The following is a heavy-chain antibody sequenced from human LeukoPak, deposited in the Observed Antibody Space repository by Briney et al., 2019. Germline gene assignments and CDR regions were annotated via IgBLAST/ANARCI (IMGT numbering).Heavy chain of an antibody. V-gene: IGHV3-48*03. D-gene: IGHD2-2*01. CDR3: AKDLTRWYCSSTTCYPLYYFDY. J-gene: IGHJ4*02. Sequence: PGGSLRLSCAASGFTFSSYEMNWVRQAPGKGLEWVSYISSSGSTIYYADSVKGRFTISRDNAKNSLYLQMNSLRAEDTAVYYCAKDLTRWYCSSTTCYPLYYFDYWGQGTLVTVSS. CDR2: ISSSGSTI. CDR1: GFTFSSYE.